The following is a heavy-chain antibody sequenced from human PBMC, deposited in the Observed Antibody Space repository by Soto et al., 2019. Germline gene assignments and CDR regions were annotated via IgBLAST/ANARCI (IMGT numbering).Heavy chain of an antibody. Sequence: PGGSLRLSCAASGFTFSSYGMHWVRQAPGKGLEWVAVISYDGSNKYYADSVKGRFTISRDNSKNTLYLQMNSLRAEDTAVHYCAKVHMGPSVDTAMVRLSDYYYCGMDVWGQGTTVTVSS. CDR2: ISYDGSNK. J-gene: IGHJ6*02. V-gene: IGHV3-30*18. D-gene: IGHD5-18*01. CDR1: GFTFSSYG. CDR3: AKVHMGPSVDTAMVRLSDYYYCGMDV.